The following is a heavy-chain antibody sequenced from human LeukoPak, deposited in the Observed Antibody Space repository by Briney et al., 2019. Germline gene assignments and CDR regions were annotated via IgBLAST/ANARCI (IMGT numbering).Heavy chain of an antibody. CDR1: GYTFTSYG. CDR2: ISAYNGNT. D-gene: IGHD2-2*01. Sequence: GASVKVSCKASGYTFTSYGISWVGQAPGQGLEWMGWISAYNGNTNYAQKLQGRVTMTTDTSTSTAYMELRSLRSEDTAVYYCARTCVESTSCFFDYWGQGTLVTVSS. V-gene: IGHV1-18*01. J-gene: IGHJ4*02. CDR3: ARTCVESTSCFFDY.